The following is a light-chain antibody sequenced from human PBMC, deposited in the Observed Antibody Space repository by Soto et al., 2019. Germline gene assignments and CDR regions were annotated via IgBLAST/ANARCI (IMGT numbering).Light chain of an antibody. Sequence: DIQMTQSPSSLSASVGDRVTITCRASQSISSYLNWYQQKPGKAPKLLIYAASSLQSGIPSRFSGSGTGTDVTLTISSLKPEDFATYYCQQSYSTPFTFGGGTKVEIK. CDR2: AAS. CDR3: QQSYSTPFT. V-gene: IGKV1-39*01. J-gene: IGKJ4*01. CDR1: QSISSY.